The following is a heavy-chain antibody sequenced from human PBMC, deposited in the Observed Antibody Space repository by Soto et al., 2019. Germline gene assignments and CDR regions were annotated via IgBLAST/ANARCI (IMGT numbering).Heavy chain of an antibody. CDR2: ISYDGSNK. CDR3: AKDRDSSSQAHDY. D-gene: IGHD6-13*01. J-gene: IGHJ4*02. V-gene: IGHV3-30*18. CDR1: GFTFSSYG. Sequence: GGSLRLSCAASGFTFSSYGMHWVRQAPGKGLEWVAVISYDGSNKYYADSVKGRFTISRDNSKNTLYLQMNSLRAEDTAVYYCAKDRDSSSQAHDYWGQGTLVTVSS.